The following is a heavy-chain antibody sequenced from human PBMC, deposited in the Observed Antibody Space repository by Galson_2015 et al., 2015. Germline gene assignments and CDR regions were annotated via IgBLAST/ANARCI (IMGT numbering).Heavy chain of an antibody. CDR1: GFTFSSSA. J-gene: IGHJ4*02. V-gene: IGHV3-23*01. CDR2: ISGGGDYT. Sequence: SLRLSCAASGFTFSSSALSWVRQAPGRGLEWVSSISGGGDYTFYADSVKGRFTVSRDNSKSTLYLQMNNLRAEDAAVYYCAREPYCSGGSCYGFDYWGQGTLVTVSS. D-gene: IGHD2-15*01. CDR3: AREPYCSGGSCYGFDY.